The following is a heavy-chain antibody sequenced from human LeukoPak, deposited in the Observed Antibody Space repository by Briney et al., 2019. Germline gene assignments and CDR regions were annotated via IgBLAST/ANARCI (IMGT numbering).Heavy chain of an antibody. CDR3: ARVGAGDCRFFNY. CDR2: INPNSGGT. J-gene: IGHJ4*02. D-gene: IGHD2-21*02. V-gene: IGHV1-2*02. Sequence: ASVKVSFKASGYTFTVYYMHWVRQAPGQGREWIGWINPNSGGTSYAQKFQGRVTITGDTSISTAYMDLSKLRSDDTAVYYCARVGAGDCRFFNYWGQGTLVTVSS. CDR1: GYTFTVYY.